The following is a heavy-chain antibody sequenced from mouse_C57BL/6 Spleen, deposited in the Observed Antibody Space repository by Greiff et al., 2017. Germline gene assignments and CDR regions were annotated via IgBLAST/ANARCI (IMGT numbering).Heavy chain of an antibody. V-gene: IGHV1-62-2*01. D-gene: IGHD1-1*01. CDR3: GRHEEPFIYTVVTTPVSY. Sequence: QVQLQQSGAELVKPGASVKLSCKASGYTFTEYTIHWVKQRSGQGLEWIGWFYPGSGSIKYNEKFKDKATLTADKSSSTVYMELSRLTTEVSSVYFCGRHEEPFIYTVVTTPVSYWGQGTLVTVSA. J-gene: IGHJ3*01. CDR1: GYTFTEYT. CDR2: FYPGSGSI.